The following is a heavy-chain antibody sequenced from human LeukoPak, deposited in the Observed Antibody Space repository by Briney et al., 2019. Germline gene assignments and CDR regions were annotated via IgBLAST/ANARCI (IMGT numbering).Heavy chain of an antibody. CDR2: IYYSGST. V-gene: IGHV4-59*08. Sequence: SETLSLTCTVSGYSIISGYYWSWIRQPPGKGLEWIGYIYYSGSTNYNPSLKSRVTISVDTSKNQFSLKLSSVTAADTAVYYCARHRRDWYSSSFAAWYFDLWGRGTLVTVSS. CDR1: GYSIISGYY. J-gene: IGHJ2*01. D-gene: IGHD6-13*01. CDR3: ARHRRDWYSSSFAAWYFDL.